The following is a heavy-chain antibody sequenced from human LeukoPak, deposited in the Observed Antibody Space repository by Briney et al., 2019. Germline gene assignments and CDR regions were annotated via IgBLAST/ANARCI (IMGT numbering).Heavy chain of an antibody. V-gene: IGHV4-39*07. D-gene: IGHD6-6*01. CDR1: GGSISSSSYY. CDR3: ARAPGYSSSSGGLDP. Sequence: SETLSLTCTVSGGSISSSSYYWGWIRQPPGKGLEWIGSIYYSGSTYYNPSLKSRVTISVDTSKNQFSLKLSSVTAADTAVYYCARAPGYSSSSGGLDPWGQGTLVTVSS. J-gene: IGHJ5*02. CDR2: IYYSGST.